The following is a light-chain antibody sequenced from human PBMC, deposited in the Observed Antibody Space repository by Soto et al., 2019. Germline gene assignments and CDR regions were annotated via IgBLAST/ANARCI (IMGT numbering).Light chain of an antibody. Sequence: EIVLTQSPGTLSLSPGERATLSCRASQSVSSSYLAWYQQKPGQAPRLLIYGASSRATGIPDRFSGSGSGTALTLTISRLEPEDFAVYYCQQYGSSPPVTFGQGTKVEIK. CDR3: QQYGSSPPVT. J-gene: IGKJ1*01. CDR2: GAS. V-gene: IGKV3-20*01. CDR1: QSVSSSY.